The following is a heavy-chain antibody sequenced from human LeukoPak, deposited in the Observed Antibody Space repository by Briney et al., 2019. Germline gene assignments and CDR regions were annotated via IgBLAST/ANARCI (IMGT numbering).Heavy chain of an antibody. CDR1: GFTFTNYA. J-gene: IGHJ4*02. CDR3: AKPLRDAGSFNYPYFDF. CDR2: ISGSGGSS. Sequence: GGSLRLSCAASGFTFTNYAMNWVRQAPGKGLEGVSAISGSGGSSSYADSVRGRFTISRDNSSNMLYLQMNSLRAEDTAVYYCAKPLRDAGSFNYPYFDFWGQGTLVTVSS. D-gene: IGHD5-24*01. V-gene: IGHV3-23*01.